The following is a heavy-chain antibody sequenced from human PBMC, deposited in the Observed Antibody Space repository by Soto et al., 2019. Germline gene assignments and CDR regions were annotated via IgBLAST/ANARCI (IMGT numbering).Heavy chain of an antibody. V-gene: IGHV4-4*02. D-gene: IGHD6-13*01. CDR1: SGSISSSNW. Sequence: SETLSLTCAVSSGSISSSNWWSWVRQPPGKGLEWIGEIYHSGSTNYNPSLKSRVTISVDKSKNQFSLKLSSVTAADTAVYYCARGGQDSSSWVYYYYYMDVWGKGTTVTVSS. CDR2: IYHSGST. J-gene: IGHJ6*03. CDR3: ARGGQDSSSWVYYYYYMDV.